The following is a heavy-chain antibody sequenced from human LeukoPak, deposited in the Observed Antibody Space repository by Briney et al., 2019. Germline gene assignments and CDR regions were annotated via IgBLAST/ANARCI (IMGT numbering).Heavy chain of an antibody. Sequence: GGSLRLPCAASGLTFSSYDMHWVRQATGKGLEWVSAIGAAGDTYYPGSVKGRFTISRENAKNSLYLQVNSLRAGDTAVYYCVRQTTRTDRSYFDYWGQGTLVTVSS. D-gene: IGHD1/OR15-1a*01. J-gene: IGHJ4*02. CDR3: VRQTTRTDRSYFDY. CDR2: IGAAGDT. CDR1: GLTFSSYD. V-gene: IGHV3-13*01.